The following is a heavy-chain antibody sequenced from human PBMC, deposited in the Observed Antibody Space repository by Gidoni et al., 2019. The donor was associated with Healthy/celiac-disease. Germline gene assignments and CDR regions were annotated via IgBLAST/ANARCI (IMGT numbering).Heavy chain of an antibody. Sequence: QVQLQQWGAGLLKPSETLSLTCAVYGASFSGYYWSWIRQPPGKGLEWSGEINHSGSTNYNPSLKSRVTISVDTSKNQFSLKLSSVTAADTAVYYCARGRNIYDSSGYYRYWGQGTLVTVSS. V-gene: IGHV4-34*01. J-gene: IGHJ4*02. CDR1: GASFSGYY. CDR3: ARGRNIYDSSGYYRY. CDR2: INHSGST. D-gene: IGHD3-22*01.